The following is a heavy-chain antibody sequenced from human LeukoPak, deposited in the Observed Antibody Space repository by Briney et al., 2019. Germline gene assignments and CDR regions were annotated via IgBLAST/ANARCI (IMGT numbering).Heavy chain of an antibody. Sequence: GESLKISCQGSGYLFTSYWIGRVRQLPGKGLEWMGIIYPGDSDTRYSPSFQGQVTISADKSISTAYLQWSSLKASDTAMYYCARLSVGWFDPWGQGTLVTVSS. CDR3: ARLSVGWFDP. D-gene: IGHD1-26*01. CDR2: IYPGDSDT. V-gene: IGHV5-51*01. CDR1: GYLFTSYW. J-gene: IGHJ5*02.